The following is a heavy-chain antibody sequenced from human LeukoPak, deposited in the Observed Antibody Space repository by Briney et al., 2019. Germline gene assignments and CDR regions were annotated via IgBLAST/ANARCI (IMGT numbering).Heavy chain of an antibody. CDR2: ISTSSSYI. CDR3: TRVDYYCSGGSCHATAFDY. D-gene: IGHD2-15*01. CDR1: GFTFSRYN. V-gene: IGHV3-21*01. J-gene: IGHJ4*02. Sequence: IPGGSLRLSCKASGFTFSRYNMSWVRQAPGKGLEWVSSISTSSSYIYYADSVKGRLTISRDNAKNSLYLQMNSLRAEDTAVYYCTRVDYYCSGGSCHATAFDYWGQGTLVTVSS.